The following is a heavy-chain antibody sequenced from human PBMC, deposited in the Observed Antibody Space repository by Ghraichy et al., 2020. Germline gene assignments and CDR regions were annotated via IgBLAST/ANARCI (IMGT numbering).Heavy chain of an antibody. J-gene: IGHJ3*02. CDR1: GASISTYY. CDR3: VRDLRNQVGTTAFDI. V-gene: IGHV4-4*07. D-gene: IGHD1-26*01. CDR2: VYSGGKT. Sequence: SETLSLTCTVSGASISTYYWSWIRQPAGKGLEWIGRVYSGGKTDYNSSLKSRVTMSQDTSKNQFSLKLSSVTAADTAVYYCVRDLRNQVGTTAFDIWGQGTMVTVSS.